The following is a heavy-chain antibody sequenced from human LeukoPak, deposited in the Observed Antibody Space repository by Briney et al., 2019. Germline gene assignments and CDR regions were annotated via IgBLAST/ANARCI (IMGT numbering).Heavy chain of an antibody. Sequence: ASVKVSCKASGYTFTSYYMHWVRQAPGQGLEWMGIINPSGDSTSYEQRFQGRLTMTRDTSTNTVYMELSSLRSEDTAVYYCARPKYDSSGYIDYWGQGTLVTVSS. CDR2: INPSGDST. CDR1: GYTFTSYY. D-gene: IGHD3-22*01. J-gene: IGHJ4*02. CDR3: ARPKYDSSGYIDY. V-gene: IGHV1-46*01.